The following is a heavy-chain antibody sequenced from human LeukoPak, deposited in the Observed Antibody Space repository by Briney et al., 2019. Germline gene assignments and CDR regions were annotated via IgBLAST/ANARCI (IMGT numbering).Heavy chain of an antibody. Sequence: SVKVSCKASGGTFSSYAISWVRQAPGQGLEWMGGIIPIFGTANYAQKFQGRVTITTDESTSTAYMELSSLRSEDTAVYYCARKNSNYDAFDIWGQGTMVTVSS. J-gene: IGHJ3*02. D-gene: IGHD4-11*01. V-gene: IGHV1-69*05. CDR1: GGTFSSYA. CDR3: ARKNSNYDAFDI. CDR2: IIPIFGTA.